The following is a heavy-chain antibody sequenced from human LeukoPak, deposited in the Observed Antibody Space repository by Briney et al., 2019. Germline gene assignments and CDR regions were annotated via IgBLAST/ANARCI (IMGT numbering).Heavy chain of an antibody. D-gene: IGHD2-21*01. CDR1: RYTFTSYY. J-gene: IGHJ4*02. CDR3: ARESGGRLPLNY. V-gene: IGHV1-46*01. CDR2: INPSGGST. Sequence: ASVKVSCKASRYTFTSYYMHWVRQAPGQGLEWMGIINPSGGSTSYAQKFQGGVTMTRDMSTSTVYMELSSLRSEDTAVYYCARESGGRLPLNYWGQGTLVTVSS.